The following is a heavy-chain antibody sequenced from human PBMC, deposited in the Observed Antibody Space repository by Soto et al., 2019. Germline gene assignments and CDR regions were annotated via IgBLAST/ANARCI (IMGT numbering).Heavy chain of an antibody. J-gene: IGHJ5*02. CDR2: IFYLGSS. CDR3: ARHSLALRKNNWFDP. CDR1: GDSIISSDFY. V-gene: IGHV4-39*01. Sequence: SETLSLTCTVSGDSIISSDFYWGWVRQPPGKGLKWIGSIFYLGSSYYIPSIESRVTMSVDTSKNQFSLRLRSVTAADTALYFCARHSLALRKNNWFDPWGQGIMVTVSS. D-gene: IGHD3-3*02.